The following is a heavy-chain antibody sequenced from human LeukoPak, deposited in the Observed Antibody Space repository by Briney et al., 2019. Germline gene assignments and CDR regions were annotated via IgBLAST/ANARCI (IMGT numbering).Heavy chain of an antibody. V-gene: IGHV3-30*07. J-gene: IGHJ3*02. D-gene: IGHD3-10*02. CDR3: ERALFNALDI. Sequence: PGRSLRLSCAASGFTFSSYAMHWVRQAPGKGLEWEAVISYDGSNKYYADSVKGRFTISRDNSKNTLYLQMSGLRAEDTAVYYCERALFNALDIWGQGTMVTVSS. CDR2: ISYDGSNK. CDR1: GFTFSSYA.